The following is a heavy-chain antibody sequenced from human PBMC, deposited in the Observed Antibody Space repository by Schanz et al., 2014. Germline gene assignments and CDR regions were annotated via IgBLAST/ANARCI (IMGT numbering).Heavy chain of an antibody. J-gene: IGHJ4*02. D-gene: IGHD3-3*02. V-gene: IGHV3-23*04. CDR1: GYTFSSNA. Sequence: EVQLVESGGGVVQPGGSLRLSCAASGYTFSSNAMSWVRQAPGKGLEWVSTISGSGGSTYYADSVKGRFTISRDNSKNTLSLQLNSLRADDTAVYYCFSMHYGNSVYWGQGTLVTVAS. CDR3: FSMHYGNSVY. CDR2: ISGSGGST.